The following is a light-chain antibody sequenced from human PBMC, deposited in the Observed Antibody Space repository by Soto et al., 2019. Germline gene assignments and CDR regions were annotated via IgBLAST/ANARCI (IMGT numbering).Light chain of an antibody. J-gene: IGLJ2*01. CDR1: SGHSSYA. CDR3: QTWGTGIHVV. Sequence: QSVLTQSPSASASLGASVKHTCTLSSGHSSYAIAWHQQQPEKGPRYLMKLDSDGSHTKGDAIPDRFSGSSAGAERYLAISSRQSEDEADYYCQTWGTGIHVVFGGGTKLTVL. CDR2: LDSDGSH. V-gene: IGLV4-69*01.